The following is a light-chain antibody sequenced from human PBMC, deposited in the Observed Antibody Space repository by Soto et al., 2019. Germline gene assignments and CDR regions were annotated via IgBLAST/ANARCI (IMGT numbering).Light chain of an antibody. V-gene: IGKV1-5*03. CDR2: KAS. CDR1: QSISSW. J-gene: IGKJ1*01. CDR3: QQYNDNWT. Sequence: DIQMTQSPSTLSASVGERVTITCWASQSISSWLAWYQQKPGTAPKLLIYKASTLQSGVPSRFSGSGSGTEFTLTISSLQPDDSSTYYCQQYNDNWTIGQGTKVEIK.